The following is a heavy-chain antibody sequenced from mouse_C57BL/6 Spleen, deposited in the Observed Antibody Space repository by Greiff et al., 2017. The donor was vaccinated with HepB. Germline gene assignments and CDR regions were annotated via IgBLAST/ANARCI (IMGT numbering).Heavy chain of an antibody. J-gene: IGHJ2*01. CDR2: IYPGDGDT. V-gene: IGHV1-82*01. D-gene: IGHD2-3*01. CDR3: ARDDGYGGGYYFDY. Sequence: VQLQQSGPELVKPGASVKISCKASGYAFSSSWMNWVKQRPGKGLEWIGRIYPGDGDTNYNGKFKGKATLTADKSSSTAYMQLSSLTSEDSAVYFCARDDGYGGGYYFDYWGQGTTLTVSS. CDR1: GYAFSSSW.